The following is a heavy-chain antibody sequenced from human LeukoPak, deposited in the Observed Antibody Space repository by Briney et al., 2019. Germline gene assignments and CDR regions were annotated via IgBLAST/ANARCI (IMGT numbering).Heavy chain of an antibody. CDR3: ARSRAVAGIGGGYFDY. D-gene: IGHD6-19*01. J-gene: IGHJ4*02. CDR1: GYSFTSYW. Sequence: GASLQISCKGSGYSFTSYWIGWVRRIPGKGLGWMGIIYPGDSDTRYSPSFQGQVTISADKSISTAYLQWSSLKASDTAMYYCARSRAVAGIGGGYFDYWGQGTLVTASS. CDR2: IYPGDSDT. V-gene: IGHV5-51*01.